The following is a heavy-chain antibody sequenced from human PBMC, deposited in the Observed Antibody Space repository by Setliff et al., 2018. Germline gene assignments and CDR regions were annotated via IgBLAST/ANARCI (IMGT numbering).Heavy chain of an antibody. J-gene: IGHJ5*01. CDR1: GFSFSNYA. Sequence: GGSLRLSCEASGFSFSNYAMNWVRQAPGKGLEWVASFSSRNDYIYHAVAVKGRFTISRDNAKTSLYLQMDSLRVEDTAVYFCARSPGWIPWFDSWGQGTLVTVSS. CDR3: ARSPGWIPWFDS. D-gene: IGHD5-18*01. V-gene: IGHV3-21*01. CDR2: FSSRNDYI.